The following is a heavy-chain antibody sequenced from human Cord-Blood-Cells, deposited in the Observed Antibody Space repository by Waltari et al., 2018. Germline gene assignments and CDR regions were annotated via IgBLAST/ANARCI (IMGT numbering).Heavy chain of an antibody. J-gene: IGHJ5*02. V-gene: IGHV1-8*01. CDR3: ARVGTYCSSTSCYYWFDP. CDR1: GYTFTSYD. CDR2: MNPNSGNT. D-gene: IGHD2-2*01. Sequence: QVQLVQSGAEVKKPGASVKVSCKASGYTFTSYDINWVRQATGQGLEWMGWMNPNSGNTGYAQKFQGRVTMTRNTSISTAYMELSSLRSEDTTVYYCARVGTYCSSTSCYYWFDPWGQVTLVTVSS.